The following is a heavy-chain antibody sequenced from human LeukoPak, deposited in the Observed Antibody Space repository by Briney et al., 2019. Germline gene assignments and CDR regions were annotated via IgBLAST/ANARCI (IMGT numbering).Heavy chain of an antibody. CDR2: ISGGGVST. CDR1: GFTFSTSA. Sequence: GGSLRLSCAVSGFTFSTSAMSWVRQAPGKGLGWVSCISGGGVSTYYADSVKGRFTISKDNSKNTLYLQMNSLRAEDTAVYYWAKGVGYYYYYGMDVWGQGTTVTVSS. J-gene: IGHJ6*02. V-gene: IGHV3-23*01. CDR3: AKGVGYYYYYGMDV.